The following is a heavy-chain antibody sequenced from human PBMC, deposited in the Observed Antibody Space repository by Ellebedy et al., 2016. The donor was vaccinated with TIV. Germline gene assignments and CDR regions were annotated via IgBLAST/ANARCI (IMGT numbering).Heavy chain of an antibody. CDR2: IDWDDDK. V-gene: IGHV2-70*01. D-gene: IGHD3-10*01. Sequence: SWIRQPPGKALEWLALIDWDDDKYYSTSLKTRLTISKDTSKNQVVLTMTNMDPVDTATYYCARTTGVLGHFDYWGQGTLVTVSS. J-gene: IGHJ4*02. CDR3: ARTTGVLGHFDY.